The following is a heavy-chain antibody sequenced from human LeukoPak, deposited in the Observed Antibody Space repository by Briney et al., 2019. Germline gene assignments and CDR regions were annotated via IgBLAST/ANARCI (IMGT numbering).Heavy chain of an antibody. D-gene: IGHD3-3*01. J-gene: IGHJ4*02. CDR3: ARDMRDGMDYDFWSGYYRGHYFDY. CDR1: GFTFSSYA. Sequence: PGGSLRLSCAASGFTFSSYAMHWVRQAPGKGLEGVAVISYDGSNKYYADPVKGRFTISRDNSKNTLYLQMNSLRAEDTAVYYCARDMRDGMDYDFWSGYYRGHYFDYWGQGTLVTVSS. V-gene: IGHV3-30-3*01. CDR2: ISYDGSNK.